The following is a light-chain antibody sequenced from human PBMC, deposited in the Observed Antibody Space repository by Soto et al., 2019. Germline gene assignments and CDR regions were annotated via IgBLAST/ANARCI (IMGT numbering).Light chain of an antibody. J-gene: IGLJ1*01. Sequence: QSALTQPASVSGSPGQSITISCTGSSSDVGGYNYVSWYQHHPGKAPKLMIYDVDNRPSGVSNRFSGSKSGNTASLTISGLQAEDEADYYCSSYTSSNTLYVFGTGTKVTV. CDR2: DVD. V-gene: IGLV2-14*03. CDR1: SSDVGGYNY. CDR3: SSYTSSNTLYV.